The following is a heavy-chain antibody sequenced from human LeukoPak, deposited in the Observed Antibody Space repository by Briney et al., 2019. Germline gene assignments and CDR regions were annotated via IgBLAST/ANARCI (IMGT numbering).Heavy chain of an antibody. Sequence: GDSLRLSCAASGFTFTKYWMTWVRQAPGKGLEWVGNIKQDGSDKNYMDSVKGRFTISRDNTKNSVYLQMSSLRAEDTAVYYCAREVWGPEYWGQGTLVAVSS. CDR1: GFTFTKYW. CDR3: AREVWGPEY. V-gene: IGHV3-7*01. J-gene: IGHJ4*02. D-gene: IGHD1-14*01. CDR2: IKQDGSDK.